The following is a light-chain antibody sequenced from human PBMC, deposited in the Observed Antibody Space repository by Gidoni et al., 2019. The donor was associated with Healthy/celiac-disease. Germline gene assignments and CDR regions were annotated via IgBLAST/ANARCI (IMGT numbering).Light chain of an antibody. V-gene: IGKV1-39*01. CDR2: AAS. J-gene: IGKJ4*01. CDR1: QSISSY. Sequence: DIQMTQSPSSLSASVGVRVTITCRASQSISSYLNWYQQKPGKAPKLLTYAASSLQSGVPSRFSGSGSGTDFTLTISSLQPEDFATYYCQQSYSTLPLTFGGGTKVEIK. CDR3: QQSYSTLPLT.